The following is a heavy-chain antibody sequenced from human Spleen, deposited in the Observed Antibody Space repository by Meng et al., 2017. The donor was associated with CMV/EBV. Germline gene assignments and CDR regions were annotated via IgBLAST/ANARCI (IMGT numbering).Heavy chain of an antibody. V-gene: IGHV4-39*01. CDR3: ATVPYRSGPYYFDY. J-gene: IGHJ4*02. CDR2: MYYSGRT. Sequence: SETLSLTCTVSSGSISNTDYYWGWIRQPPGKGLEWIGHMYYSGRTYYNPSLKSRITISVDTSKNQFSLKLSSVTAADTAVYYCATVPYRSGPYYFDYWGQGTLVTVSS. CDR1: SGSISNTDYY. D-gene: IGHD5-18*01.